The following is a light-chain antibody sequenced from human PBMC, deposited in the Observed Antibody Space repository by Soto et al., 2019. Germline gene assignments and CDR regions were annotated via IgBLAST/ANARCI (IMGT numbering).Light chain of an antibody. CDR2: EVT. Sequence: QSVLTQPPSASGSPGQSVTISCTGTSSDVGRYNFVSWYQQHPGKAPKLMIFEVTKRPSGVPDRFSGSKSGNTASLTVSGLQAEYEVFYDCGSFAADYNTLYVFGTGTKVTV. CDR1: SSDVGRYNF. J-gene: IGLJ1*01. CDR3: GSFAADYNTLYV. V-gene: IGLV2-8*01.